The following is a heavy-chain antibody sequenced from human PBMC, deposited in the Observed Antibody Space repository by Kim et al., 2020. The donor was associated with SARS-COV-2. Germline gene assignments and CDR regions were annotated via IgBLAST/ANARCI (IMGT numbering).Heavy chain of an antibody. CDR3: ARPQSGGSTVAY. D-gene: IGHD3-16*01. CDR1: GYSFTNYW. Sequence: GESLKISCQGSGYSFTNYWIGWVRQMPAKGLEWLGIIYPGDSDTRYSPSSQGQVIISADKSISTAYLQWSSLKASDTGIYYCARPQSGGSTVAYWGQGTLVTVSS. J-gene: IGHJ4*02. V-gene: IGHV5-51*01. CDR2: IYPGDSDT.